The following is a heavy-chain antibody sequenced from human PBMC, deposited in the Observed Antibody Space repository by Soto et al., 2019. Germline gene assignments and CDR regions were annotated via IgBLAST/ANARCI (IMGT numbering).Heavy chain of an antibody. CDR2: ISYDGSNK. D-gene: IGHD1-1*01. V-gene: IGHV3-30-3*01. CDR3: ARDRLRYNWNDFPYYYYGMDV. Sequence: QVQLVESGGGVVQPGRSLRLSCAASGFTFSSYDMHWVRQAPGKGRERVAVISYDGSNKYYADSVKGRFTISRDNSKNTLYLKMNSLRAEDTAVYYCARDRLRYNWNDFPYYYYGMDVWGQGTTVTVSS. J-gene: IGHJ6*02. CDR1: GFTFSSYD.